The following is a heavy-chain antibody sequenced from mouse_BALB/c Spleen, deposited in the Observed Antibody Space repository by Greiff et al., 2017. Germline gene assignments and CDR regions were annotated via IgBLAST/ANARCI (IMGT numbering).Heavy chain of an antibody. J-gene: IGHJ3*01. CDR1: GFTFSSFG. Sequence: EVKLMESGGGLVQPGGSRKLSCAASGFTFSSFGMHWVRQAPEKGLEWVAYISSGSSTIYYADTVKGRFTISRDNPKNTLFLQMTSLRSEDTAMYYCARGDYDGAWFAYWGQGTLVTVSA. V-gene: IGHV5-17*02. D-gene: IGHD2-4*01. CDR2: ISSGSSTI. CDR3: ARGDYDGAWFAY.